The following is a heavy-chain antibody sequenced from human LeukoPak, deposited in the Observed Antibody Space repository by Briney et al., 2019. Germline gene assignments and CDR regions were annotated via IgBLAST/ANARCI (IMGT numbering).Heavy chain of an antibody. V-gene: IGHV1-2*06. J-gene: IGHJ4*02. CDR1: GYTFTGYY. CDR3: ASARYDYVWGSYALDY. CDR2: INPNSGGT. Sequence: GASVKVSCKASGYTFTGYYMHWVRQAPGQGLEWMGRINPNSGGTNYAQKFQGRVTMTRDTSISTAYMELSRLRSDDTAVYYCASARYDYVWGSYALDYWGQGTLATVSS. D-gene: IGHD3-16*01.